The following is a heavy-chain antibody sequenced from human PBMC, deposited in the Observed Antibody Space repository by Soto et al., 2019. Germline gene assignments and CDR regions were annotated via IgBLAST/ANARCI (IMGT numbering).Heavy chain of an antibody. CDR1: GFTFSSYW. CDR3: ARDFIGSSWGLFDY. V-gene: IGHV3-7*01. D-gene: IGHD6-13*01. CDR2: IKQDGSEK. Sequence: EVQLVESGGGLVQPGGSLRLSCAASGFTFSSYWMSWVRQAPGKGLECVANIKQDGSEKYYVDSVKGRFTISRDNAKNSLYLQMNSLRAEDTAVYYCARDFIGSSWGLFDYWGQGTLVTVSS. J-gene: IGHJ4*02.